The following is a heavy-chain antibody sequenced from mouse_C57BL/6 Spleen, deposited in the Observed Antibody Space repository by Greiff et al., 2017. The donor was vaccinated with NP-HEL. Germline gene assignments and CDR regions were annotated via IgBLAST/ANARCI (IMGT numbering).Heavy chain of an antibody. CDR3: ARSYYGSSSWYFDV. CDR2: INPSPGGT. J-gene: IGHJ1*03. D-gene: IGHD1-1*01. V-gene: IGHV1-43*01. Sequence: EVQLQQSGPELVKPGASVKISCKASGYSFTGYYMHWVKQSSEKSLEWIGEINPSPGGTSYNQKFKGKATLTVDKSSSTAYMQLQSLTSEDSAVYYCARSYYGSSSWYFDVWGTGTTVTVSS. CDR1: GYSFTGYY.